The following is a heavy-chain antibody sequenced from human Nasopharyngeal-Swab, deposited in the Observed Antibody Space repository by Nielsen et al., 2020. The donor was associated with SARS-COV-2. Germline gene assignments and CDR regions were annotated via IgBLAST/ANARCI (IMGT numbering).Heavy chain of an antibody. D-gene: IGHD2-21*02. V-gene: IGHV3-23*01. Sequence: GESLKISCGASGFTFNNFAMMWVRQAPGKGLEWVSTINPAAETFYADSAKGRFTISRDNSKNSLYLQMDSLRADDTAVYYCARESVVTGMDDATDIWGQGTMVTVS. CDR2: INPAAET. CDR1: GFTFNNFA. CDR3: ARESVVTGMDDATDI. J-gene: IGHJ3*02.